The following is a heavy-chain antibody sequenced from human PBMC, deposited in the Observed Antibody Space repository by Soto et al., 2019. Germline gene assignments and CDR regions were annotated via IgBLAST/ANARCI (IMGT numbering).Heavy chain of an antibody. CDR2: IYYSGST. Sequence: SETLSLTSTVSGGSVSSGSYYWSWIRQPPGKGLEWIGYIYYSGSTNYNPSLKRRVTISVDTSKNQFSLKLSSVTAAATAVYYCARALYGGIDYWGQGTLVPVSS. D-gene: IGHD3-16*01. CDR3: ARALYGGIDY. J-gene: IGHJ4*02. CDR1: GGSVSSGSYY. V-gene: IGHV4-61*01.